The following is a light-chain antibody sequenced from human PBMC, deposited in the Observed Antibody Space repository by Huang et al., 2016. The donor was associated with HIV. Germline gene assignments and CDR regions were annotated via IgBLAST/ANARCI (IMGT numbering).Light chain of an antibody. CDR3: QQYDIHPLT. J-gene: IGKJ3*01. CDR2: AAS. V-gene: IGKV1-8*01. CDR1: QDINNF. Sequence: IRMTQSPSSLSASTGDRVTITCRANQDINNFLAWYQQRPGSVPKLLIYAASTCQSGVASRFSGNGSGTDFTLTIGCLHSEDVATYYCQQYDIHPLTFGPGTRVDIK.